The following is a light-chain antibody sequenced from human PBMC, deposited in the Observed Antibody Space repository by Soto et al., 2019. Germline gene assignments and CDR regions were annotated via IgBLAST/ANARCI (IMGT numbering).Light chain of an antibody. Sequence: EIVLTQSPGTLSLSPGERATLSCRASQSVSTNYLAWYQRKPGQAPRLLIYGASSRATDIPNRFSGSGSGTDCTLTITSLKAEDFTVYYCQPYCSSPPTFGQGTKVEIK. CDR1: QSVSTNY. J-gene: IGKJ1*01. CDR3: QPYCSSPPT. CDR2: GAS. V-gene: IGKV3-20*01.